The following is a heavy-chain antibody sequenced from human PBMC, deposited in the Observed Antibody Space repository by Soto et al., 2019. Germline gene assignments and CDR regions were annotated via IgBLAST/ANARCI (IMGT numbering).Heavy chain of an antibody. CDR2: IYPGDSDT. CDR3: SRQSLWFGELLQVGNWFDR. D-gene: IGHD3-10*01. CDR1: GYRFTSYW. Sequence: PAESLTICCKDCGYRFTSYWIGWVLQMPGKGLEWMGIIYPGDSDTRYSPSFQGQVTISADKSISTAYLQWSSLKASDTAMYYCSRQSLWFGELLQVGNWFDRWGQGTLFSGSS. J-gene: IGHJ5*02. V-gene: IGHV5-51*01.